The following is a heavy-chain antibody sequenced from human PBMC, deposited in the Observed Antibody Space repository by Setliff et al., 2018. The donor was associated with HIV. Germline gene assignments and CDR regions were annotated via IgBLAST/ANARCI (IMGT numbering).Heavy chain of an antibody. D-gene: IGHD6-13*01. Sequence: SGPTLVNPTQTLTLTCTFSGFSLTTSGVGVGWIRQPPGKALEWLAVIHWNDASHYSPSLKTRLSITKDTSKNQMVLTMTNMDPVDTATYYCAHSTFVAAAGGFDYWGQGTLVTVSS. CDR1: GFSLTTSGVG. CDR3: AHSTFVAAAGGFDY. V-gene: IGHV2-5*01. J-gene: IGHJ4*02. CDR2: IHWNDAS.